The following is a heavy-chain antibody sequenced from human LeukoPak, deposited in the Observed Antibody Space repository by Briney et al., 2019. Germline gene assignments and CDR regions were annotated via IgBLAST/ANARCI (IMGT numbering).Heavy chain of an antibody. V-gene: IGHV3-30*03. Sequence: PGGSLSLSCAASGFTFTNFGMHWVRQAPGKGLEWVTFISYDGSDKSYTDSVKGRFTISRDNSKNTLYLQMNSLRDDDTAACYCARDISSGWSLAYWRQGTLVTVSS. CDR3: ARDISSGWSLAY. J-gene: IGHJ4*02. CDR1: GFTFTNFG. CDR2: ISYDGSDK. D-gene: IGHD6-19*01.